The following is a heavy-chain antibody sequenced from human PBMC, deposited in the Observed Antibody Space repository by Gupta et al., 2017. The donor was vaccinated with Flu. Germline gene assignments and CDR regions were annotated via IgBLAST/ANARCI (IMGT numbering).Heavy chain of an antibody. CDR3: ARSAYGDYYVDY. Sequence: EVQLVESGGGLVKPGGSLRLSCAACGFTFSSYSMNWVRQAPGKGLEWVSSISSSSSYIYYADSVKGRFTISRDNAKNSLYLQMNSLRAEDTAVYYCARSAYGDYYVDYWGQGTLVTVSS. J-gene: IGHJ4*02. CDR1: GFTFSSYS. V-gene: IGHV3-21*01. CDR2: ISSSSSYI. D-gene: IGHD4-17*01.